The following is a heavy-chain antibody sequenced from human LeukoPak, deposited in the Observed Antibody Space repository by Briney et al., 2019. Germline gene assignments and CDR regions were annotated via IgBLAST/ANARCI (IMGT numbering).Heavy chain of an antibody. CDR2: IKSKTDGGTT. V-gene: IGHV3-15*01. D-gene: IGHD3-10*01. CDR3: TTVRYYYGSGSYYRRGGDYYYGMDV. J-gene: IGHJ6*02. Sequence: PGGSLRLSCAASGFTFSNAWMSWVRQAPGKGLEWVGRIKSKTDGGTTDYAAPVKGRFTISRDDSKNTLYLQMNSLKTEDTAVYYCTTVRYYYGSGSYYRRGGDYYYGMDVWGQGATVTVSS. CDR1: GFTFSNAW.